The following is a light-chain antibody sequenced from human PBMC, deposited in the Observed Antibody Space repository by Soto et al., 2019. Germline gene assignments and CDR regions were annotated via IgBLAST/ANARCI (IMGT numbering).Light chain of an antibody. CDR1: QSVSRSL. J-gene: IGKJ2*03. CDR2: GAS. Sequence: EIVLTQSPGTLSLSPGERATLSCRASQSVSRSLLAWYQQNPGQAPRLLIYGASTRATGIADRFSGSGSGTDFTLIISRLEHEDFAVYYCQQYGNTPPYSFGQGTKLEIK. CDR3: QQYGNTPPYS. V-gene: IGKV3-20*01.